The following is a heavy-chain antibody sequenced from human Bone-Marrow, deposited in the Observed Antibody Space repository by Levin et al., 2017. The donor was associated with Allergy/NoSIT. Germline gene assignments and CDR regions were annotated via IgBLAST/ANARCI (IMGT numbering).Heavy chain of an antibody. Sequence: PSETLSLTCTVSGGSLSGYYWIWIRQSAGKGLEWIGRIYTSESTNYNPSLRGRVNMSIDTSKNQFSLKVSSVSAADTALYYCARGRSGSIDYWGQGTLVTVSS. J-gene: IGHJ4*02. CDR1: GGSLSGYY. CDR3: ARGRSGSIDY. CDR2: IYTSEST. V-gene: IGHV4-4*07.